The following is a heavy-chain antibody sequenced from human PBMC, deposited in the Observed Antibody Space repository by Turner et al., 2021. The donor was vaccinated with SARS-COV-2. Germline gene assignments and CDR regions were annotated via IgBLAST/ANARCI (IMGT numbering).Heavy chain of an antibody. CDR3: ARDKMLAAMPTSGMDV. Sequence: QVQLVQSGAEVKTPGSSVKVSCKASGGTFSSYAINWVRQAPGQGLEWMGGIIPILGIANHAQKFQGRVTITADKSPSTAYMGLSSLRSEDTAVYYCARDKMLAAMPTSGMDVCGQGTTVTFS. J-gene: IGHJ6*02. D-gene: IGHD2-2*01. CDR1: GGTFSSYA. V-gene: IGHV1-69*10. CDR2: IIPILGIA.